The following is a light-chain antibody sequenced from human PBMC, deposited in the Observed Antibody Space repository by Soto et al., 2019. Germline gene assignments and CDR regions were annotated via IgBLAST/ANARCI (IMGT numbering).Light chain of an antibody. CDR3: QRINSFPVT. CDR2: GAS. J-gene: IGKJ4*01. Sequence: DIQITQSPSSVSASVGDRVTITCRSIQGISSWLAWYQQRPGKAPKLLIYGASTLQSGVPSRFSGSGSGTEFTLTISSLQPEDFATYYCQRINSFPVTFGGGTKVDIK. V-gene: IGKV1-12*01. CDR1: QGISSW.